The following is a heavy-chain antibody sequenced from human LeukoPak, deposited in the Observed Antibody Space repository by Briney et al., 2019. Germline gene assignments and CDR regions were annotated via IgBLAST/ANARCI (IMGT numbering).Heavy chain of an antibody. Sequence: TLSLTCTVSGGSISSGSYYGSGIRQPAGEGLEWIGRIYTSGSTNYNPSLKSRVTISVDTSKNQFSLKLSCVTAADTAVYYCARWAIFGGWFDPWGQGTLVTVSS. V-gene: IGHV4-61*02. D-gene: IGHD3-10*01. J-gene: IGHJ5*02. CDR2: IYTSGST. CDR3: ARWAIFGGWFDP. CDR1: GGSISSGSYY.